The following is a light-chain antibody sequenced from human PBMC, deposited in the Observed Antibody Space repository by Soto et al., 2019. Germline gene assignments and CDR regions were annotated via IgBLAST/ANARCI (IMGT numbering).Light chain of an antibody. J-gene: IGLJ2*01. CDR3: SSYTSSSTLVV. CDR2: DVS. Sequence: QSALTQPASVSGSPGQSITISCTGTSSDVGGYNYVSWYQQHPGKAPKLMIYDVSNRPSGVSNRFSGYKSGNTASLTISGLQAEDEADYYCSSYTSSSTLVVFGGGPKLTVL. V-gene: IGLV2-14*01. CDR1: SSDVGGYNY.